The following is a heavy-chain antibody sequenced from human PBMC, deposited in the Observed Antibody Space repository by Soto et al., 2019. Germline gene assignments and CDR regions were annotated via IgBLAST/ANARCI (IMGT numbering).Heavy chain of an antibody. D-gene: IGHD4-17*01. CDR1: EYTFTGYY. V-gene: IGHV1-2*04. CDR2: INPNSGGT. CDR3: ARADDYGDYYGMDV. Sequence: QVQLVQSGAEVKKPGASVKVSCKASEYTFTGYYMHWVRQAPGQGLEWMGWINPNSGGTNYAQKFQGWVTMTRDTSISTAYMELSRLRSDDTAVYYCARADDYGDYYGMDVWGQGTTVTVSS. J-gene: IGHJ6*02.